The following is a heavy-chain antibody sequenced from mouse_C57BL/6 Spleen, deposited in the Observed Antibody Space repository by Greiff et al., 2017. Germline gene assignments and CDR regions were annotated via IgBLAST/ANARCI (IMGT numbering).Heavy chain of an antibody. CDR2: INYDGSST. CDR3: ARDGYYSYWYFDV. Sequence: EVQLVESEGGLVQPGSSMKLSCTASGFTFSDYYMAWVRQVPEKGLEWVANINYDGSSTYYLDSLKSRFIISRDNAKNILYLQMSSLKSEDTATYYCARDGYYSYWYFDVWGTGTTVTVSS. D-gene: IGHD2-3*01. V-gene: IGHV5-16*01. CDR1: GFTFSDYY. J-gene: IGHJ1*03.